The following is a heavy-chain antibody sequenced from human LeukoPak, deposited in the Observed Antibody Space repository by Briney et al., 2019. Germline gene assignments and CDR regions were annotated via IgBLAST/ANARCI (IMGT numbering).Heavy chain of an antibody. V-gene: IGHV3-11*05. CDR3: ARVGSTSWFDY. D-gene: IGHD2-2*01. Sequence: PGGSLRLSCAASGFTFSDYYMIWIRQAPGKGLEWVSYISSSGGYTNYADSVKGRFTISRDNAKNSLYLQMNSLRVEDTAVYYCARVGSTSWFDYWGQGTLVTVSS. CDR2: ISSSGGYT. CDR1: GFTFSDYY. J-gene: IGHJ4*02.